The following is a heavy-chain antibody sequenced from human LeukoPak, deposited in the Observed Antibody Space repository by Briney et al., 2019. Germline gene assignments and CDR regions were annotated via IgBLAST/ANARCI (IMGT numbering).Heavy chain of an antibody. CDR1: GFTFKSYG. CDR2: ITGAGSST. D-gene: IGHD5-18*01. J-gene: IGHJ4*02. CDR3: ARKVAVAMDLDY. Sequence: GGSLRLSCAASGFTFKSYGMTWVRQVPGKGLEWVSSITGAGSSTKYAASVNGRFTISRDNSKNTVSLQMTGLRAEDTAVYYCARKVAVAMDLDYWGQGTLVTVPS. V-gene: IGHV3-23*01.